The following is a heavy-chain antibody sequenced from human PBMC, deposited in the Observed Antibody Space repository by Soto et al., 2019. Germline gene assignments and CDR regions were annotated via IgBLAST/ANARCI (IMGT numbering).Heavy chain of an antibody. CDR3: ARGIKNYYGVDV. V-gene: IGHV3-74*01. J-gene: IGHJ6*02. CDR1: GFTFTSYW. Sequence: GGSLRLSCAASGFTFTSYWVHWVRQAPGKWLVWVSRINSDGTTANYADSVTGRFTISRDNAKNTVYLQMNSLRVEDTAVYYCARGIKNYYGVDVWGQGTTVTVSS. CDR2: INSDGTTA.